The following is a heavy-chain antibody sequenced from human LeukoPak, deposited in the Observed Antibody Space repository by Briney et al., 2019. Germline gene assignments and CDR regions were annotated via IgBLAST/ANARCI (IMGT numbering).Heavy chain of an antibody. CDR2: ISSGGVNT. J-gene: IGHJ4*02. Sequence: GGSLRLSXAASGFTFSTYAMHWVRQAPGKGLEHVSSISSGGVNTYYADSVKGRFTISKDNSKNTLYLQMNSLRAEDTAVYYCAKASSDSSGYWDYFDYWGQGTLVTVSS. CDR3: AKASSDSSGYWDYFDY. V-gene: IGHV3-64*04. CDR1: GFTFSTYA. D-gene: IGHD3-22*01.